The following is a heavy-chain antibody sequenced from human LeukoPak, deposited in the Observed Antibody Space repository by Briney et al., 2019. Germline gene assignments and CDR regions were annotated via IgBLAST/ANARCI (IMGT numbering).Heavy chain of an antibody. Sequence: SGTLSLTCSVSGGSISSTYYYWGWIRQPPGKGLEWIGSIYFSGNTYYNPSLKSRVTISVDTSENHFSLRLSSVTAADTAVYYCASLNNDYLFDFENWGQGTLVTVSS. V-gene: IGHV4-39*07. CDR3: ASLNNDYLFDFEN. CDR1: GGSISSTYYY. D-gene: IGHD4-11*01. CDR2: IYFSGNT. J-gene: IGHJ4*02.